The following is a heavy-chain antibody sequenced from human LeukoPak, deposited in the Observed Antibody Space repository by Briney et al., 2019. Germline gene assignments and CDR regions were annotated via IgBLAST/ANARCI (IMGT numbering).Heavy chain of an antibody. CDR1: GGSISSSSYY. D-gene: IGHD6-13*01. CDR2: IYYSGST. Sequence: PSETLSLTCTVSGGSISSSSYYWGWIRQPPGKGLEWIGSIYYSGSTYYNPSLKSRVTISVDTSKNQSSLKLSSVTAADTAVYYCASFSSWYGDYYYYYMDVWGKGTTVTVSS. CDR3: ASFSSWYGDYYYYYMDV. J-gene: IGHJ6*03. V-gene: IGHV4-39*01.